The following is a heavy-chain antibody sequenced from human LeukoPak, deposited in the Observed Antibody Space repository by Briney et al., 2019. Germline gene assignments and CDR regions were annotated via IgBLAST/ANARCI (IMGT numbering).Heavy chain of an antibody. CDR3: ARYFGAY. CDR2: INHSGST. J-gene: IGHJ4*02. D-gene: IGHD2-21*01. CDR1: GGSFSGYY. Sequence: SETLSLTCAVYGGSFSGYYWSWIRQPPGKGLEWIGEINHSGSTNYNPSLKSRVTISVDTSKNQFSLKLSSMTAADTAVYYCARYFGAYWGQGTLVTVSS. V-gene: IGHV4-34*01.